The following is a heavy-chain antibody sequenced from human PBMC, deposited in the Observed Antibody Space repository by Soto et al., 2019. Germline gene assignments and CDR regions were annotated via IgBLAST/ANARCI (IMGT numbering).Heavy chain of an antibody. CDR2: IYPGDSDT. CDR1: GYSFTSYW. Sequence: GESLKISCKGSGYSFTSYWIGWVRQMPGKXLEWMGIIYPGDSDTRYSPSFQGQVTISADKSISTAYLQWSSLKASDTAMYYCARQGGRYDFWSGYSPNGYYGMDVWGQGTTVTVSS. D-gene: IGHD3-3*01. CDR3: ARQGGRYDFWSGYSPNGYYGMDV. V-gene: IGHV5-51*01. J-gene: IGHJ6*02.